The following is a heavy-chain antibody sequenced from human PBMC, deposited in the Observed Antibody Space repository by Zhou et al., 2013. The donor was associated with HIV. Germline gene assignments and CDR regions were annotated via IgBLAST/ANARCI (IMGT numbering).Heavy chain of an antibody. V-gene: IGHV1-8*02. CDR1: GYTFISFD. CDR3: VRGRPKYEWLVGEDY. D-gene: IGHD6-19*01. J-gene: IGHJ4*02. Sequence: QGHLVQSGAEVKNPGASVKVSCKASGYTFISFDINWVRQATGQGLEWMGWMNPNSGNTGYAQKFQGRVTMTRNTSISTAYMELSSLRSEDTAVYYCVRGRPKYEWLVGEDYWGQGIGWVTVSS. CDR2: MNPNSGNT.